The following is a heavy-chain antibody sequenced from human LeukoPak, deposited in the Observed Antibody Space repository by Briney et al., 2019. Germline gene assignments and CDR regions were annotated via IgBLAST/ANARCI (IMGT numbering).Heavy chain of an antibody. J-gene: IGHJ3*01. V-gene: IGHV1-2*02. Sequence: SVKVSCKTSGYTFTGYFIHWVRQAPGQGLDYMGCLNPNSGVTNLAQKFQGRVTMTRDTSISTAYMELSMLRSDDTAVYYCAREAGTFFDPFDFWGHGTLVTVSS. D-gene: IGHD6-19*01. CDR2: LNPNSGVT. CDR1: GYTFTGYF. CDR3: AREAGTFFDPFDF.